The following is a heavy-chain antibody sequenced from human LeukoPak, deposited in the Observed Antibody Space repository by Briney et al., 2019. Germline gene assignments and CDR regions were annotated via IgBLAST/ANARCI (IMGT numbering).Heavy chain of an antibody. V-gene: IGHV1-46*01. CDR3: ARDQGPAAGTSYNWFDP. CDR2: INPSGGST. D-gene: IGHD6-25*01. Sequence: ASLKVSCKASGYSFTSQYMHWVRQAPGQGLEWMGMINPSGGSTSYAQKFQGRITITRDTSTSTVYMELTSLKSEDTAVYYCARDQGPAAGTSYNWFDPWGQGTLVTVYS. J-gene: IGHJ5*02. CDR1: GYSFTSQY.